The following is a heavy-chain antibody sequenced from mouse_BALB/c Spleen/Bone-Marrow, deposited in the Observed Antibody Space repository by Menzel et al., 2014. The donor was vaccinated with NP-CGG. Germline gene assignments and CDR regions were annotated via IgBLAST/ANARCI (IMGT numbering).Heavy chain of an antibody. Sequence: DVKLQESGGGLVQPGGSLKLSCAASGFTFSSYTMSWVRQTPEKRLEWVAYISNGGGSTYFPDTVKGRFTISRDNAKNTLSLQMSSLKSEDTAMYYCARQGVYYGKSYYAMDYWGQGTSVTVSS. CDR3: ARQGVYYGKSYYAMDY. D-gene: IGHD2-1*01. V-gene: IGHV5-12-2*01. J-gene: IGHJ4*01. CDR2: ISNGGGST. CDR1: GFTFSSYT.